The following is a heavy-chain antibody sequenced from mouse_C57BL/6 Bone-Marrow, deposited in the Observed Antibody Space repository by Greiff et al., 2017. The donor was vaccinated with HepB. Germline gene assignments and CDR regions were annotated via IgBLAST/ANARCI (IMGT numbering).Heavy chain of an antibody. V-gene: IGHV1-61*01. D-gene: IGHD2-1*01. CDR2: IYPSDSET. CDR1: GYTFTSYW. CDR3: ARGGNYEGDY. J-gene: IGHJ4*01. Sequence: QVQLQQPGAELVRPGSSVKLSCKASGYTFTSYWMDWVKQRPGQGLEWIGNIYPSDSETHYNQKFKDKATLTVAKSSSTAYMQLSSLTSEDSAVYYCARGGNYEGDYWGQGTSVTVSS.